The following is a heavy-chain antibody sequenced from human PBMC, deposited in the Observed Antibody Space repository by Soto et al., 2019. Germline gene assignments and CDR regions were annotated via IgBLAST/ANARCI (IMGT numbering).Heavy chain of an antibody. J-gene: IGHJ4*02. CDR1: GSSFSRRS. Sequence: QVHLVQSGAEVKKPGSSVKVSCQASGSSFSRRSITWVRQAPGQGHEWMGGITPAFGTTNSAQKFQGRVTTTAAESTSTDYLELSSLRSDDTAVYYCAIWAGLVTYRGFIGPFDYWGQGTLVTVSS. V-gene: IGHV1-69*01. CDR3: AIWAGLVTYRGFIGPFDY. D-gene: IGHD2-21*02. CDR2: ITPAFGTT.